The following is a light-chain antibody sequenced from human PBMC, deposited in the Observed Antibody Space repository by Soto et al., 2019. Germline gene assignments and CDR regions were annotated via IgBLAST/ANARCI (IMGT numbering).Light chain of an antibody. Sequence: DIQMTQSPSTLSASVGDRVTITCRASHSVDTWLAWYQQKPGKAPKVLISKVSNLESGVPSRFSGSGYGTEFTLTISSLQPDDFATYYCQPYTRSWTFGQGTKVDIK. CDR1: HSVDTW. CDR2: KVS. V-gene: IGKV1-5*03. CDR3: QPYTRSWT. J-gene: IGKJ1*01.